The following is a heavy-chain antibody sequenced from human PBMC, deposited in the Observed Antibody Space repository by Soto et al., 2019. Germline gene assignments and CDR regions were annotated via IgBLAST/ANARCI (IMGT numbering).Heavy chain of an antibody. CDR3: AKVPKKTGTGWFDP. J-gene: IGHJ5*02. CDR1: GFTFSSHA. V-gene: IGHV3-23*01. D-gene: IGHD1-1*01. CDR2: ISGGGGST. Sequence: EVQLLESGGGLVQPGGSLRLSCAASGFTFSSHAMSWVRQAPGKGLEWVSAISGGGGSTYSADSVKGRFTISRDNSKNTVYLQMSSLRAEDTAIYYCAKVPKKTGTGWFDPWGQGTLVTFSS.